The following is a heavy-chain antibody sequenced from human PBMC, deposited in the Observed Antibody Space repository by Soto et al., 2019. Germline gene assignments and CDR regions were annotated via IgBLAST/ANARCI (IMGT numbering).Heavy chain of an antibody. D-gene: IGHD6-13*01. J-gene: IGHJ4*02. Sequence: WTWIRQPPGKGLEWIGNIHYSGSTNYSPALKSRVIISVDTSENQSSLKLSSVTTADTAVYYCTGGGAGHPFDYCGQGALVTVSS. CDR2: IHYSGST. V-gene: IGHV4-59*01. CDR3: TGGGAGHPFDY.